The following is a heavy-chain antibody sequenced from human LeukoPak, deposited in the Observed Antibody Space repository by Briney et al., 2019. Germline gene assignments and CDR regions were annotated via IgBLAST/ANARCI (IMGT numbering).Heavy chain of an antibody. CDR1: GGSFSGYY. D-gene: IGHD4-17*01. V-gene: IGHV4-34*01. CDR2: INESGST. CDR3: AREDYGDYYRLFDY. J-gene: IGHJ4*02. Sequence: SSETLSLTCAVYGGSFSGYYWSWIRQPPGKGLEWIGEINESGSTNYNPSLKSRVTISVDTSKNQLYLKLSSVTAADTAVYYCAREDYGDYYRLFDYWGQGTLVIVSS.